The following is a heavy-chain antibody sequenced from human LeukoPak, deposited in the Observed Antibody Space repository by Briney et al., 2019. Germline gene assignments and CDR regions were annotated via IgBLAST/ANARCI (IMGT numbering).Heavy chain of an antibody. CDR3: ARDDCSSISRYHNRFDP. CDR2: IKQDGSGK. V-gene: IGHV3-7*01. J-gene: IGHJ5*02. D-gene: IGHD2-2*01. CDR1: GFTFSSYW. Sequence: PGGSLRLSCAASGFTFSSYWMSWVRQAPGKGLEWVANIKQDGSGKYYVDSVKGRFIISRDNAKNSLYLQMNSLRAEDTAVYYCARDDCSSISRYHNRFDPWGQGTLVTVSS.